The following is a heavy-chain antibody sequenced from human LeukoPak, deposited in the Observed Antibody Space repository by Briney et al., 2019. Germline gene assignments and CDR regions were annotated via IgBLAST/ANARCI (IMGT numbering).Heavy chain of an antibody. D-gene: IGHD2-21*02. V-gene: IGHV3-21*01. CDR2: IGSSSSYI. J-gene: IGHJ3*02. CDR1: GFTFSSYS. Sequence: PGGSLRLSCAASGFTFSSYSMNWVRQAPGKGLEWVSSIGSSSSYIYYADSVKGRFTISRDNAKNSLYLQMNSLRAEDTAVYYCARGVTVDAFDIWGQGTMVTVSS. CDR3: ARGVTVDAFDI.